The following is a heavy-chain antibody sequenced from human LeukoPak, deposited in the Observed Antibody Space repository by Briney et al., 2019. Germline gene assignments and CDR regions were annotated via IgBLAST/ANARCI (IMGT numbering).Heavy chain of an antibody. V-gene: IGHV1-69*13. J-gene: IGHJ4*02. D-gene: IGHD6-19*01. CDR3: VREGSIAVAGLDY. Sequence: SVKVSCKASGGTFSSYAISWVRQAPGQGLEWMGGIIPIFGTANYAQKFQGRVTITADESTSTAYMELSSLRSEDTAVYYCVREGSIAVAGLDYWGQGNLVTVSS. CDR2: IIPIFGTA. CDR1: GGTFSSYA.